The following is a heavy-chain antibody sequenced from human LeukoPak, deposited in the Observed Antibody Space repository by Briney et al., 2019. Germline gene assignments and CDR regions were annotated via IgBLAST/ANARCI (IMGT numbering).Heavy chain of an antibody. CDR2: INHSGST. D-gene: IGHD6-19*01. CDR3: ARGGYSSGWYPATFFDY. J-gene: IGHJ4*02. V-gene: IGHV4-34*01. CDR1: GGSFSGYY. Sequence: SETLSLTCAVYGGSFSGYYWSWIRQPPGKGLEWIGEINHSGSTNYNPSLKSRVTISVDTSKNQFSLKLSSVTAADTAAYYCARGGYSSGWYPATFFDYWGQGTLVTVSS.